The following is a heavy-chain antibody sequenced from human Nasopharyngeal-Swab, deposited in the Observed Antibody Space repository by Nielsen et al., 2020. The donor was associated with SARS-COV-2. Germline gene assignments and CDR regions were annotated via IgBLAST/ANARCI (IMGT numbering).Heavy chain of an antibody. CDR3: VRDFDLSSGYDV. V-gene: IGHV5-51*01. J-gene: IGHJ4*02. Sequence: GESLKISCEGSGFFYTNYWIAWVRQVPGKGLEWLGIIYPADSDTRYNPSFQGQVTISADKSIRTAYLQWKSLKASDSAMYYCVRDFDLSSGYDVWGQGTLVTVSS. CDR2: IYPADSDT. D-gene: IGHD3-3*01. CDR1: GFFYTNYW.